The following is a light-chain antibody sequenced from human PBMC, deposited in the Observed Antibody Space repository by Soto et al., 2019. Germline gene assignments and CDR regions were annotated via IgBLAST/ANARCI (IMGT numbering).Light chain of an antibody. J-gene: IGLJ3*02. V-gene: IGLV2-14*01. CDR3: SSYTSSGTRV. CDR2: DVG. Sequence: QSALTQPASVSGSPGQSIAISCTGTSSDVGGYNYVSWYQQHPGEAPKLMIYDVGNRPSGVSNRFSGSKSGNTASLTISGLEAEDEADYYCSSYTSSGTRVFGGGPKLTVL. CDR1: SSDVGGYNY.